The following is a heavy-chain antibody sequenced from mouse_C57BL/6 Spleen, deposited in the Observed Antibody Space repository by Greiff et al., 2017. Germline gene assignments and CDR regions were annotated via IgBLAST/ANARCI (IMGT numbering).Heavy chain of an antibody. J-gene: IGHJ2*01. CDR2: IDPETGGT. CDR3: TRWVLYYFDY. CDR1: GYTFTDYE. Sequence: QVHVKQSGAELVRPGASVTLSCKASGYTFTDYEMHWVKQTPVHGLEWIGAIDPETGGTAYNQKFKGKAILTADKSSSTAYMELRSLTSEDSAVYYCTRWVLYYFDYWGQGTTLTVSS. V-gene: IGHV1-15*01.